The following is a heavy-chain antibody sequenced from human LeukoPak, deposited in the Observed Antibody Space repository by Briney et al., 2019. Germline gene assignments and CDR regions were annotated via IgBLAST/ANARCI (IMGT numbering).Heavy chain of an antibody. J-gene: IGHJ4*02. CDR3: AREYTLYRSGWFLDY. CDR2: IDYSGST. CDR1: GDSTYNSIYY. Sequence: ASETLSLTCTVSGDSTYNSIYYWGWIRQPPGKGLEWIGSIDYSGSTYYNPSLKSRATISIDTSKNQFSLKLSSVTAADTAVFYCAREYTLYRSGWFLDYWGQGTVVTVSS. V-gene: IGHV4-39*07. D-gene: IGHD6-19*01.